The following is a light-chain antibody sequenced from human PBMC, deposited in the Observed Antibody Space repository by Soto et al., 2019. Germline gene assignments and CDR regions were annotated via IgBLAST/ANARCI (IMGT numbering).Light chain of an antibody. J-gene: IGLJ1*01. CDR1: SSDVGGYNY. V-gene: IGLV2-8*01. Sequence: QSVLTQPPSASGSPGQSVAISSTGTSSDVGGYNYVSWYQQHPGKAPKLMIYEVNKRPSGVPDRFSGSKSGNTASLTVSGLQAEDEADYYCSSYAGSSNAFGTGTKVTVL. CDR2: EVN. CDR3: SSYAGSSNA.